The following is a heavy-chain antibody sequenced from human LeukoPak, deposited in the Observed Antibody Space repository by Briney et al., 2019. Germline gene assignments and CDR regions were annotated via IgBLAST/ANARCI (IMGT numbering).Heavy chain of an antibody. CDR3: ARHVHYDSSGYLIGYFDY. V-gene: IGHV4-39*01. CDR2: IYYSGST. Sequence: SETLSLTCTVSGGSISSSSYYWGWIRQPPGKGLEWIGSIYYSGSTYYNPSLKSRVTISVDTSKNQFPLKLSSVTAADTAVYYCARHVHYDSSGYLIGYFDYWGQGTLVTVSS. D-gene: IGHD3-22*01. CDR1: GGSISSSSYY. J-gene: IGHJ4*02.